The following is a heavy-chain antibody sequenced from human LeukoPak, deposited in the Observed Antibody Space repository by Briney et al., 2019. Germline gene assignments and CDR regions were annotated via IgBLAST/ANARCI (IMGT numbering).Heavy chain of an antibody. D-gene: IGHD3-22*01. CDR3: ARGQWLPVYDF. Sequence: TSSETLSLTCTVSGGSISSYYWSWIRQPPGKGLELIGYIYHSGSTNYNPSLNSRVTISVDTSKNHFSLKLSSVTAADTAVYYCARGQWLPVYDFWGQGILVTVSS. CDR1: GGSISSYY. CDR2: IYHSGST. V-gene: IGHV4-59*01. J-gene: IGHJ4*02.